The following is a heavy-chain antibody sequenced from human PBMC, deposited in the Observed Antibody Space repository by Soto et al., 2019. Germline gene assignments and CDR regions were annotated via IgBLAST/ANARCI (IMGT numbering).Heavy chain of an antibody. CDR1: CVNIRSYY. D-gene: IGHD5-12*01. J-gene: IGHJ4*02. CDR3: ARVGVDIVATMTAYFDY. V-gene: IGHV4-59*12. Sequence: SETLSLTCTFSCVNIRSYYWILIRQPTGKGLEWIGYIYYSGSTYYNPSLKSRVTISVDTSKNQFSLKLSSVTAADTAVYYCARVGVDIVATMTAYFDYWGQGTLVTVSS. CDR2: IYYSGST.